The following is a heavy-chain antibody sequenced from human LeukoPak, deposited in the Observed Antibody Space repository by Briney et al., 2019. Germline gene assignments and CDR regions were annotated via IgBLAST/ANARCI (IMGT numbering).Heavy chain of an antibody. V-gene: IGHV3-49*04. CDR2: IRSKAYGGTT. CDR3: TRDGRDGYNPY. J-gene: IGHJ4*02. D-gene: IGHD5-24*01. CDR1: GFTFSSYA. Sequence: GGSLRLSCAASGFTFSSYAMSWVRQAPGKGLEWVGFIRSKAYGGTTEYAASVKGRFTISRDDSKSIAYLQMNSLKTEDTAVYYCTRDGRDGYNPYWGQGTLVTVSS.